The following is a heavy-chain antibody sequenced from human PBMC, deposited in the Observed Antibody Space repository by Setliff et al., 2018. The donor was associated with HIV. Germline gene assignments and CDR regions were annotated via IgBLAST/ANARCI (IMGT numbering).Heavy chain of an antibody. CDR1: GVSIVSGGFY. J-gene: IGHJ3*02. D-gene: IGHD2-15*01. CDR3: ARDLHANYHVVDI. Sequence: SETLSLTCSVSGVSIVSGGFYFSWIRHHPGKGLEWIGTVYYTGKTYYNPSLQSRLTMSADTSKNQLYLKINAVTAADTAVYFCARDLHANYHVVDIWGPGTMVTVSS. CDR2: VYYTGKT. V-gene: IGHV4-31*03.